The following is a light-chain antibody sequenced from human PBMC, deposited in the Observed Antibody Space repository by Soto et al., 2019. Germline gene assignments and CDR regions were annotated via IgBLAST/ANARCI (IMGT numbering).Light chain of an antibody. Sequence: DIQMTQSPSTLAESVGDRVTITCRASQSVSSWLAWYQQKPGKAPKLLIYKASSLESGVPSRFSGSGSGTEFTLTISSLQPDDFATYYCQQYNSASITFGGGTKVEIK. V-gene: IGKV1-5*03. J-gene: IGKJ4*01. CDR3: QQYNSASIT. CDR1: QSVSSW. CDR2: KAS.